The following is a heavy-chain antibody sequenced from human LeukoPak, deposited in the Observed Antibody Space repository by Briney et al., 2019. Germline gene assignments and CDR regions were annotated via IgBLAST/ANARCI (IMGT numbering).Heavy chain of an antibody. Sequence: EASVTVSFKASGYTFTGYYMHWVRQAPGQGFEWMGWINPNSGDTNYAQKFQGRVTMTRDTSISTAHMELSRLRSDDTAVYYCARANPLYCSSTTCLFDYWGQGTLVTVSS. CDR3: ARANPLYCSSTTCLFDY. D-gene: IGHD2-2*01. V-gene: IGHV1-2*02. CDR1: GYTFTGYY. J-gene: IGHJ4*02. CDR2: INPNSGDT.